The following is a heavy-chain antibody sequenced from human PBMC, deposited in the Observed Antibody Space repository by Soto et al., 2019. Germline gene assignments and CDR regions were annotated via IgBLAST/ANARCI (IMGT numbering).Heavy chain of an antibody. CDR2: INGGNGNT. Sequence: ASVKLSCEARGFTIGCNTIRWVRQAPGQRPEWMGWINGGNGNTQYSLRFQDRVTFTRDTSASTAYMEVSSLSFEDTAVYYCARGHGPYPHRLDPWGQGTLGTLS. J-gene: IGHJ5*02. CDR3: ARGHGPYPHRLDP. V-gene: IGHV1-3*01. CDR1: GFTIGCNT.